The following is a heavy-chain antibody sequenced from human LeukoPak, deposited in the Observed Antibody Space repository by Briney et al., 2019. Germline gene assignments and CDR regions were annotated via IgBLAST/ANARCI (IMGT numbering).Heavy chain of an antibody. CDR1: GFTFRSYA. D-gene: IGHD3-10*01. V-gene: IGHV3-30-3*01. J-gene: IGHJ6*02. CDR3: ASQGGLLWFGELSGGMDV. Sequence: AGRSLRLSYAASGFTFRSYAMNWVRQAPGKGLEWVAFISYDGSNKYYADSVKGRFTISRDNSKNTLYLQMNSLRAEDTAVYYCASQGGLLWFGELSGGMDVWGQGTTVTVSS. CDR2: ISYDGSNK.